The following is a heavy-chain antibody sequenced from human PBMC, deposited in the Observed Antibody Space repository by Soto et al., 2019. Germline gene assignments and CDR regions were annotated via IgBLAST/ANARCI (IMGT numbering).Heavy chain of an antibody. CDR1: GFTFSSYG. D-gene: IGHD1-26*01. Sequence: PGGSLRLSCAASGFTFSSYGMHWVRQAPGKGLEWVAVISYDGSNKYYADSVKGRFTISRDNSKNTLYLQMNSLRAEDTAVYYCAKDSADKWEPQHYFDYWGQGTLVTVSS. CDR3: AKDSADKWEPQHYFDY. CDR2: ISYDGSNK. J-gene: IGHJ4*02. V-gene: IGHV3-30*18.